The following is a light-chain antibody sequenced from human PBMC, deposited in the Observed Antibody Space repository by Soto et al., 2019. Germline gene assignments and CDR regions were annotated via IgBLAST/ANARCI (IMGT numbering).Light chain of an antibody. CDR1: PSVSSSY. V-gene: IGKV3-20*01. CDR2: GAS. Sequence: EIVLTRSPGTLSLSPGERATLSCRASPSVSSSYLAWYQQKPGQAPRLLIYGASSRATGIPDRFSGSGSGTDFTLTISRLELEDFAVYYCQQYGSSPRTFGQGS. J-gene: IGKJ1*01. CDR3: QQYGSSPRT.